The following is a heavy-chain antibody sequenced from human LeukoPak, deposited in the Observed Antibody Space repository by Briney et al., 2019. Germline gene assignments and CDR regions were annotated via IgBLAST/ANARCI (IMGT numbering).Heavy chain of an antibody. D-gene: IGHD3-9*01. CDR1: GFSLEDYA. CDR2: ISWDSGSQ. V-gene: IGHV3-9*01. CDR3: IKDMGFDLLKDAFHV. J-gene: IGHJ3*01. Sequence: GGSLRLSCVGSGFSLEDYAMHWVRQVSGKGLEWVSSISWDSGSQAYTDSVKGRFTISRDNDKNSLYLQMNSLRLEDTAFYYCIKDMGFDLLKDAFHVWGQGTLVTVSS.